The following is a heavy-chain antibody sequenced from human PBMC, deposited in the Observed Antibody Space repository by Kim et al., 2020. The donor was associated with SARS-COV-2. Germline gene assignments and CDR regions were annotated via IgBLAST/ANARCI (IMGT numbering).Heavy chain of an antibody. D-gene: IGHD1-1*01. J-gene: IGHJ4*02. V-gene: IGHV3-11*05. CDR3: ARGGKVD. Sequence: SSSYTNYADSVKGRFTISRDNAKNSLYLQMNSLRAEDTAVYYCARGGKVDWGQGTLVTVSS. CDR2: SSSYT.